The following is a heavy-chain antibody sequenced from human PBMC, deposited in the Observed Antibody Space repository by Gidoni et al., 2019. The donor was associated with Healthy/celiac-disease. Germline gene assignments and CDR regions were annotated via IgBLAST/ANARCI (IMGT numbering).Heavy chain of an antibody. J-gene: IGHJ6*02. V-gene: IGHV3-15*01. CDR3: TTGGTSSTYLSYYYYYGMDV. CDR1: GFAFSTAW. D-gene: IGHD2-2*01. CDR2: IKSKTDGGKT. Sequence: EVQLVESGGGLVKPGGSLRLSCAASGFAFSTAWMSWVRQAPGKGMEWVGRIKSKTDGGKTDYAAPVKGRFTISRDDSKNTLYLQMNSLKTEDTAVYYCTTGGTSSTYLSYYYYYGMDVWGQGTTVTVSS.